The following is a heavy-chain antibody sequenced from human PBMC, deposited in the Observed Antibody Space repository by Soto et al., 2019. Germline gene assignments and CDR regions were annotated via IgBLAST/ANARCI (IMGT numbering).Heavy chain of an antibody. J-gene: IGHJ6*04. D-gene: IGHD6-13*01. V-gene: IGHV1-69*06. CDR3: AGNGYGRNYYNYSGMEV. Sequence: SVKVSCKASGCTFSSYAISWVRQAPGQRLEWMGWIIASIGTAKYAQKFQGRVTITGDTSTSTAYMELISLRSEDTAVYYCAGNGYGRNYYNYSGMEVGGKGTTVTVSS. CDR1: GCTFSSYA. CDR2: IIASIGTA.